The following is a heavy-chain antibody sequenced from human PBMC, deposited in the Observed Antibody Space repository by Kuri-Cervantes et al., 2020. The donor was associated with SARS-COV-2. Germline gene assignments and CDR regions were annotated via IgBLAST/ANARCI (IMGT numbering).Heavy chain of an antibody. V-gene: IGHV3-30*18. Sequence: GGSLRLSCAASGFTFSSYGMHWVRQAPGKGLEWVAVISYDGSNKYYADSVKGRFTTSRDNSKNTLYLQMNSLRAEDTAVYYCAKEEKVLRFLEWLGGMDVWGQGTTVTVSS. CDR2: ISYDGSNK. D-gene: IGHD3-3*01. CDR3: AKEEKVLRFLEWLGGMDV. CDR1: GFTFSSYG. J-gene: IGHJ6*02.